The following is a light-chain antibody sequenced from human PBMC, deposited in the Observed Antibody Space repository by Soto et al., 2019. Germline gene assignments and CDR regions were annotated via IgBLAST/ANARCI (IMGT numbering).Light chain of an antibody. CDR2: GAS. Sequence: EIVLTQSPGSLSLSPGERATLSCRASQSVDSSFFAWYQQKPGQAPRLLIYGASNRATGIPDRFSGSGSGTDFTLTISRLEPEDFAVYCCQQYVSSVTFGQGTKVEIK. CDR3: QQYVSSVT. J-gene: IGKJ1*01. CDR1: QSVDSSF. V-gene: IGKV3-20*01.